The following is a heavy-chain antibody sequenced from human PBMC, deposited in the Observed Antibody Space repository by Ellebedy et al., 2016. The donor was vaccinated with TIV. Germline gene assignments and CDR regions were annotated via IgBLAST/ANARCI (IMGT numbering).Heavy chain of an antibody. CDR3: ARVGDMAGKLYGPLDH. V-gene: IGHV3-23*01. CDR1: GFTFGSYA. Sequence: GGSLRLXXAGSGFTFGSYAMSWVRQAPGKGLECVSVISGSGSGTYYADSVKGRFTISRDNSRNTIYLQMNSLRAEDTAVYYCARVGDMAGKLYGPLDHWGQGTQVTVPS. J-gene: IGHJ4*02. D-gene: IGHD3-16*01. CDR2: ISGSGSGT.